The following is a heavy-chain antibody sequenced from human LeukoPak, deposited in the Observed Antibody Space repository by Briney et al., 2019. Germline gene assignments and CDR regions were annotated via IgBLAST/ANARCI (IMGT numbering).Heavy chain of an antibody. J-gene: IGHJ4*02. D-gene: IGHD3-22*01. CDR3: ARLITMIPD. V-gene: IGHV3-74*01. Sequence: GGSLRLSCAASGFAFSTYWMYWVRHAPEKGLVWVSRINPDGSSTAYADSVKGRFTISRDNAKNTLFLQMNSLRAEDTAVYYCARLITMIPDWGQGTLVTVSS. CDR1: GFAFSTYW. CDR2: INPDGSST.